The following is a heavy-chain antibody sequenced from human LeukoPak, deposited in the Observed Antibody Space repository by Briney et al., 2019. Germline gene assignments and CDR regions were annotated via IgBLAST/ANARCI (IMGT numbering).Heavy chain of an antibody. V-gene: IGHV3-23*01. CDR3: AHGAMYQLDY. D-gene: IGHD2-2*01. Sequence: PWGSLRLSCAASGFTFSSYGMSWVRQAPGKGLEWVSAISGSGGSTYYADSVKGRFTISRDNSKNTLYLQMNSLRAEDTAVYYCAHGAMYQLDYWGQGTLVTVSS. CDR2: ISGSGGST. CDR1: GFTFSSYG. J-gene: IGHJ4*02.